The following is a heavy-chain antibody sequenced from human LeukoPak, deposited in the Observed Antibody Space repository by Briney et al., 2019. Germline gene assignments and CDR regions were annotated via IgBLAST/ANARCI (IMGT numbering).Heavy chain of an antibody. CDR1: GLSFSSFA. Sequence: GGSLRLSCAASGLSFSSFAMSWVRQGPARGLEWVSSIRGNGETSYADSVKGRFTFSSDSSRNTVYFQLNNLRVEDTAIYYCARASWVSSTDAVRWGQGTLVTVSS. J-gene: IGHJ4*02. CDR2: IRGNGET. D-gene: IGHD3-16*01. CDR3: ARASWVSSTDAVR. V-gene: IGHV3-23*01.